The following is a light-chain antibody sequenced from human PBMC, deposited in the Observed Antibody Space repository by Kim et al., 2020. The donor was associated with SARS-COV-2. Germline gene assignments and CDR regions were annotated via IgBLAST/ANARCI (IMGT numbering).Light chain of an antibody. CDR2: WAS. Sequence: DIVMTQSPDSLAVSLGERATINCKSSQSVLYSTDNKNYISWYQQKPGQPPRLLIYWASTRESGVPDRFSGSGSGTDFTLTISNLQAEDVAVYYCQQYHSIPRTFGQGTKVDIK. V-gene: IGKV4-1*01. J-gene: IGKJ1*01. CDR1: QSVLYSTDNKNY. CDR3: QQYHSIPRT.